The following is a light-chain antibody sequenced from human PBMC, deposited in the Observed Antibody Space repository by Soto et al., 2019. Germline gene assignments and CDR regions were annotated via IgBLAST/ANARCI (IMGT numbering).Light chain of an antibody. J-gene: IGLJ2*01. Sequence: QSVLTQPPSVSGAPGQRVTISCTGSSSNIGAGYDVHWYQQLPGTAPKLLIYGNSNRPSGVPDRFSGSKSGTSASLAITGLKAEDAADYYCQSYDSSLSGSVVFGGGTKLTVL. CDR1: SSNIGAGYD. CDR3: QSYDSSLSGSVV. V-gene: IGLV1-40*01. CDR2: GNS.